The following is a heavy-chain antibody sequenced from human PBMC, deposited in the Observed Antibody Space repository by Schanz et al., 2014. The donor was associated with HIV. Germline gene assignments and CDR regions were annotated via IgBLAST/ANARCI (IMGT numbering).Heavy chain of an antibody. Sequence: QVHLVQSGAEVKKPGASVRVSCETSGYTFSDYDINWVRQAPGQGLEWMGWINPNSGGTNYAQKCQGRVTMTRDTSISTAYMEMRRLRSDDTAVYYCARDVSVDCTGINNCYTRKWFDPWGQGTLVTVSS. D-gene: IGHD2-2*02. CDR2: INPNSGGT. V-gene: IGHV1-2*02. CDR3: ARDVSVDCTGINNCYTRKWFDP. J-gene: IGHJ5*02. CDR1: GYTFSDYD.